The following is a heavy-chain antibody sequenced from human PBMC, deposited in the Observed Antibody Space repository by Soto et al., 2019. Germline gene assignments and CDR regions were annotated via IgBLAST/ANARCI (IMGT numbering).Heavy chain of an antibody. D-gene: IGHD3-10*01. CDR1: GCTFTDYY. J-gene: IGHJ6*02. Sequence: QVQLVQSGTEVKEPGASVKVSCKASGCTFTDYYVHWVRQAPGQGLEWVGWVNPNSGDTDYAQKFQGWVTMIRDTSITTAYMLLSRLRSDETAVYYCARQVPGGGMDVWGQGTTVTVSS. CDR3: ARQVPGGGMDV. V-gene: IGHV1-2*04. CDR2: VNPNSGDT.